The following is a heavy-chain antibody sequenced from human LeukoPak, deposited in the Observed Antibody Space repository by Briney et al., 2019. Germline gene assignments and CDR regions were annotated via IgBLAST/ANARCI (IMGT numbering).Heavy chain of an antibody. V-gene: IGHV3-23*01. CDR1: GFTFSNCG. Sequence: PGGSLRLSCVVSGFTFSNCGMSWVRQAPGKGLEWVSAITGNGDGTYYADPVKGRFTISRDNSKNTLYLHVNTLRVDDTAVYYCAKRSSLGGAFDYWGQGTLVTVSS. CDR2: ITGNGDGT. CDR3: AKRSSLGGAFDY. J-gene: IGHJ4*02. D-gene: IGHD3-16*01.